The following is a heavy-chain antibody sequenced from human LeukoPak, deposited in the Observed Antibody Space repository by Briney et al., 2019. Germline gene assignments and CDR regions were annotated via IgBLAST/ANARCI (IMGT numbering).Heavy chain of an antibody. CDR1: AGSISSYY. J-gene: IGHJ6*02. Sequence: SETLSLTCTISAGSISSYYWSWIRQPPGKGLEWIGYIYYSGSTNYNPSLKSRVTISVDTSKNQFSLKLSFVTAADTAVYYCACIAVADYYYYGMDVWGQGTTVTVSS. V-gene: IGHV4-59*08. CDR3: ACIAVADYYYYGMDV. CDR2: IYYSGST. D-gene: IGHD6-19*01.